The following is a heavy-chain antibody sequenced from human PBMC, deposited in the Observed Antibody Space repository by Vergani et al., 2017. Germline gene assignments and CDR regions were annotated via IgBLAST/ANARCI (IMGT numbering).Heavy chain of an antibody. CDR3: ARGLLQCSSTSCYYY. Sequence: VQLVESGGGVVQPGRSLRLSCAASGFTFSSYWMHWVRQAPGKGLVWVSRINSDGSSTSYADSVKGRFTISRDNAKNTLYLQMNSLRAEDTAVYYCARGLLQCSSTSCYYYWGQGTLVTVSS. J-gene: IGHJ4*02. V-gene: IGHV3-74*02. D-gene: IGHD2-2*01. CDR1: GFTFSSYW. CDR2: INSDGSST.